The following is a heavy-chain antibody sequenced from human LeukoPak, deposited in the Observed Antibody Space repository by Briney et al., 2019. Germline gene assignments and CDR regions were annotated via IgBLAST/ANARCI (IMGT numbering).Heavy chain of an antibody. D-gene: IGHD2-15*01. J-gene: IGHJ4*02. CDR2: INPNSGNR. CDR3: ARVDGSPDY. Sequence: ASVKVSCKASGYTFTSLDINWVRQATGQGLEWMGWINPNSGNRGYAQQFQGRVTITRDTSISTVYMEPSSLRSEDTAVYYCARVDGSPDYWSQGTLVTVFS. V-gene: IGHV1-8*01. CDR1: GYTFTSLD.